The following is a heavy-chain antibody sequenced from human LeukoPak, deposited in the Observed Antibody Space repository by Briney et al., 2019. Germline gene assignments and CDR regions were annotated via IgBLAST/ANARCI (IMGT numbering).Heavy chain of an antibody. J-gene: IGHJ4*02. CDR2: INPNSGGT. D-gene: IGHD4-17*01. Sequence: GASVKVSCKASGYTFTGYYMHWVRQAPGQGLEWMGWINPNSGGTNYAQKFQDRVTMTRDTSISTAYMELSRLRSDDTAVYYCARDYGYGDQFSFDYWGQGTLVTVSS. CDR3: ARDYGYGDQFSFDY. V-gene: IGHV1-2*02. CDR1: GYTFTGYY.